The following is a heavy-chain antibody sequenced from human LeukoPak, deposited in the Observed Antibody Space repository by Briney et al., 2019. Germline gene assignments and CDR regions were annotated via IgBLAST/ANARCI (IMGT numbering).Heavy chain of an antibody. CDR2: IYYSGNT. CDR3: ARLDYSSSWYGVDY. D-gene: IGHD6-13*01. J-gene: IGHJ4*02. Sequence: SETLSLTCTFSGGSISSYYWNWIRQPPGKGLEWIGYIYYSGNTNYNPSLKSRVTISVDTSKNQFSLNLSSVTAADTAVYYCARLDYSSSWYGVDYWDQGTLVTVSS. V-gene: IGHV4-59*01. CDR1: GGSISSYY.